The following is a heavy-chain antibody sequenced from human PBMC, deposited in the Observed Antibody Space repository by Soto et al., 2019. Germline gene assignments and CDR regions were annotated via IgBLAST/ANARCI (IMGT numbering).Heavy chain of an antibody. CDR3: ARPRYDAICMGVGGIGYYYMDV. D-gene: IGHD2-15*01. CDR2: IYYSGST. J-gene: IGHJ6*03. V-gene: IGHV4-59*01. CDR1: GGSISSYY. Sequence: SETLSLTCTVSGGSISSYYWSWIRQPPGKGLEWIGYIYYSGSTNYNPSLKSRVTISVDTSKNQFSLKLSSVTAADTAVYYCARPRYDAICMGVGGIGYYYMDVWGKGTTVTVSS.